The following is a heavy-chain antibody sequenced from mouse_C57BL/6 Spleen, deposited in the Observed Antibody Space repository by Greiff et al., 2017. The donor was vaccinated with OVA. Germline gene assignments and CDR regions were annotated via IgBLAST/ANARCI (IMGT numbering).Heavy chain of an antibody. CDR3: ARPKDDCYCDFDD. Sequence: QVQLQQSGAELVKPGASVKLSCKASGYTFTEYSIHWVKQRPGQGLEWIGGFYPAGSSIKYNEKFKDKATLTADKSSSTVYMQLSRLTSEDSAVYFCARPKDDCYCDFDDWGTGTTVTVSS. D-gene: IGHD2-4*01. J-gene: IGHJ1*03. CDR2: FYPAGSSI. CDR1: GYTFTEYS. V-gene: IGHV1-62-2*01.